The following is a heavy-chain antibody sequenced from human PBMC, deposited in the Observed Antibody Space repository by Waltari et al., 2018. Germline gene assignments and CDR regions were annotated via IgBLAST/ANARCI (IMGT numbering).Heavy chain of an antibody. CDR1: GFTFSSYS. V-gene: IGHV3-21*01. J-gene: IGHJ4*02. Sequence: EVQLVESGGGLVKPGGSLRLSCAASGFTFSSYSMNWVRQAPGKGLEWVSSISSSSSYIYYADSVKGRFTISRDNAKNSLYLQMNSLRAEDTAVYYCARGLGYGDYVGYYFDYWGQGTLVTVSS. CDR3: ARGLGYGDYVGYYFDY. CDR2: ISSSSSYI. D-gene: IGHD4-17*01.